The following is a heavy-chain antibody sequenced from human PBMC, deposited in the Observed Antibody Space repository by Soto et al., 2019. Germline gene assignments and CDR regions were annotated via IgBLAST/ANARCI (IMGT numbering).Heavy chain of an antibody. J-gene: IGHJ5*02. CDR3: ARELPPDL. Sequence: VHLVESGGGVVQPGRSLRLSCAASGFTVSSKYMTWVRQAPGKGLEWVSIIWSAGLTYYADSVKGRFTISRDNSKNTLYLQMNSLRAEDSALYYCARELPPDLWGQGTLVTVSS. V-gene: IGHV3-53*01. CDR1: GFTVSSKY. CDR2: IWSAGLT.